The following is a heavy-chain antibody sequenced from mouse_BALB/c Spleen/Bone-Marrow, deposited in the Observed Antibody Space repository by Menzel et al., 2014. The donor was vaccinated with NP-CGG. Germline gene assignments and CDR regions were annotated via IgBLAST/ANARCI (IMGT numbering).Heavy chain of an antibody. CDR3: SRSTGTGGSAY. CDR1: GYAFSNYL. J-gene: IGHJ3*01. CDR2: INPGSGGS. D-gene: IGHD4-1*02. V-gene: IGHV1-54*03. Sequence: VQLQQSGVEVVRPGTSVKVSYKASGYAFSNYLIEWVKQRPGQGLEWIGMINPGSGGSNYNEKFKGKATLTADKSSSTAYMQLSSLTSDDSAVYFCSRSTGTGGSAYWGQGTLVTVSA.